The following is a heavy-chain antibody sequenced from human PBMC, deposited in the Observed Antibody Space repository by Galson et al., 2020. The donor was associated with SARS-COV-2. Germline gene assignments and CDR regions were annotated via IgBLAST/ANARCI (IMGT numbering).Heavy chain of an antibody. J-gene: IGHJ5*02. CDR1: GFTVSSNY. D-gene: IGHD3-10*01. Sequence: GGSLRLSCAASGFTVSSNYMSWVRQAPGKGLEWVSVIYSGGSTYYADSVKGRFTISRDNSKNTLYLQMNSLRAEDTAVYYCARKTMVRGVIGPLSTGWFDPWGQGTLVTVSS. CDR2: IYSGGST. V-gene: IGHV3-53*01. CDR3: ARKTMVRGVIGPLSTGWFDP.